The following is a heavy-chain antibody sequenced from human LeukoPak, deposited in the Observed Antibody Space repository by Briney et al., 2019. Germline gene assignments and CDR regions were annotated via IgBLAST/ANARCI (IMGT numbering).Heavy chain of an antibody. J-gene: IGHJ4*02. CDR3: ARPQSSSGYYWPFDD. CDR1: GFTFSSYA. CDR2: ISPSSGT. Sequence: GGSLRLSCAASGFTFSSYAMRRVCQAPGKGLKWVSAISPSSGTFYADSVKGRFTIPRDNSNNTLYLPMNRLRAEVTAVYYCARPQSSSGYYWPFDDWGQGTLVTVAS. V-gene: IGHV3-23*01. D-gene: IGHD3-22*01.